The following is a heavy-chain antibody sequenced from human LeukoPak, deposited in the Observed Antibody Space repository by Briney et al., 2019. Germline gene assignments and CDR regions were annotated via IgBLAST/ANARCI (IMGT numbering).Heavy chain of an antibody. J-gene: IGHJ6*02. CDR3: ASNPRYYYNYGMDV. D-gene: IGHD1-14*01. CDR2: MKPNSGNT. CDR1: GYTFTSYD. Sequence: ASVKLSCKAAGYTFTSYDINWGRQATGQGLEGMGWMKPNSGNTGYAQKFQRRVTMTRNTSISTAYMELSSLRSEDTAVYYCASNPRYYYNYGMDVWGQGTTVTVSS. V-gene: IGHV1-8*01.